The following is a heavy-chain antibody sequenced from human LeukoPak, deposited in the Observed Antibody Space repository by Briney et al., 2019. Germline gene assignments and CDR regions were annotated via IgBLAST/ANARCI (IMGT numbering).Heavy chain of an antibody. V-gene: IGHV5-51*01. J-gene: IGHJ4*02. CDR1: GYSVTNYW. Sequence: ESLKSSCQISGYSVTNYWIGYVRELRGKSLEWVGIIYPGDSDTHYSPSFQGQVTLSADKSINTAYLQWDSLKASDSATSSCVRPQPWTYHFDYWGQGTLVTVSS. CDR2: IYPGDSDT. D-gene: IGHD3/OR15-3a*01. CDR3: VRPQPWTYHFDY.